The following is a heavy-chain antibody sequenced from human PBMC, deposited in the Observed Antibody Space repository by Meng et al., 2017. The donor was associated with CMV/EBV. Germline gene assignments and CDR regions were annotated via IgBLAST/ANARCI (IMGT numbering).Heavy chain of an antibody. CDR3: ARAPDPKPTTVTTSEYYFDY. Sequence: GSLRLSCTVSGGSISSSSYYWGWFRQPPGKGLEWIGSIYYSGSNYYNPSLKSRVTISVDTSKNQFSLKLSSVTAADTAVYYCARAPDPKPTTVTTSEYYFDYWGQGTLVTVSS. J-gene: IGHJ4*02. CDR1: GGSISSSSYY. D-gene: IGHD4-11*01. CDR2: IYYSGSN. V-gene: IGHV4-39*07.